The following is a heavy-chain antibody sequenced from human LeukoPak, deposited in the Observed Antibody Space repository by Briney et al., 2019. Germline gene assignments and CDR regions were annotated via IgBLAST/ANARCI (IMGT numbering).Heavy chain of an antibody. V-gene: IGHV3-11*01. CDR3: ASLGEQWLVQYLHY. Sequence: PGRSLRLSCSPSGFTFSDYFMSWIRQAPGKGLEWVSYISSSGTTIYYADSVKGRFTISRDNAKNSLYLQMNSLRAEDTAVYYCASLGEQWLVQYLHYWGQGTLVTVSS. CDR1: GFTFSDYF. J-gene: IGHJ4*02. D-gene: IGHD6-19*01. CDR2: ISSSGTTI.